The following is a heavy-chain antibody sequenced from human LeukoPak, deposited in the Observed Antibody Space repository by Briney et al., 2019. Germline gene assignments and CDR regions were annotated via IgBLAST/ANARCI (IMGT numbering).Heavy chain of an antibody. D-gene: IGHD6-13*01. CDR3: AKDFLSAAGRGDFQH. J-gene: IGHJ1*01. CDR2: FSGGGSSRT. CDR1: GFTFSSYA. V-gene: IGHV3-23*01. Sequence: GGSLRLSCAASGFTFSSYAMSWVRQAPGKGLEWVSLFSGGGSSRTDYADSVKGRFTISRDNSKNTLYLQMNSMRVQGTALYYCAKDFLSAAGRGDFQHWGQGTLVTVSS.